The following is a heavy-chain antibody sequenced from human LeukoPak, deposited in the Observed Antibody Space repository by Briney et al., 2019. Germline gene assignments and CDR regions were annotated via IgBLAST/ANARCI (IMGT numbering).Heavy chain of an antibody. CDR2: IYTGGGR. CDR1: GFTVSSCY. CDR3: ARGIDY. J-gene: IGHJ4*02. V-gene: IGHV3-53*01. Sequence: GGSLRLSCAASGFTVSSCYMNWVCQAPGKELEWVSVIYTGGGRCYADSVRGRFTISRDTSKNMVFLQMNSLRVEDTAVYYCARGIDYWGRGTLVTVSS.